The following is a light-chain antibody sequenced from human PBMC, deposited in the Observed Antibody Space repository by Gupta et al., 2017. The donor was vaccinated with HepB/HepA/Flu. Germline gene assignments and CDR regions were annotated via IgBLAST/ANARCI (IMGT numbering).Light chain of an antibody. V-gene: IGKV3-11*01. CDR3: QQRSNWPPIT. CDR2: DAS. CDR1: QSVSSY. J-gene: IGKJ5*01. Sequence: EVVLTPSPAPLSFSPGERATLSCRASQSVSSYLAWYQQKPGQAPRLLIYDASNRATGIPARFSGSGSGADFTLTISSLEPEDFAVYYCQQRSNWPPITFGQGTRLEIK.